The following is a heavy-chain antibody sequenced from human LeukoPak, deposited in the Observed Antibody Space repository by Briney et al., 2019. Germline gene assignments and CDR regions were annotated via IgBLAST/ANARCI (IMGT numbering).Heavy chain of an antibody. J-gene: IGHJ4*02. CDR3: ARKIAAPNKGFDY. Sequence: PSETLSLTCTVSGGSISSYYSSWIRQPPGKGLEWIGYIYYSGSTNYNPSLKSRVTISVDTSKNQFSLKLSSVTAADAAVYYCARKIAAPNKGFDYWGQGTLVTVSS. CDR1: GGSISSYY. V-gene: IGHV4-59*01. D-gene: IGHD6-6*01. CDR2: IYYSGST.